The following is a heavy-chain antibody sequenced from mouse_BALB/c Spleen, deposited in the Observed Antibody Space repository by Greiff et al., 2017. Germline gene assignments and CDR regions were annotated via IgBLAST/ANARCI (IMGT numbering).Heavy chain of an antibody. CDR2: ISSGGST. V-gene: IGHV5-6-5*01. CDR1: GFTFSSYA. Sequence: DVHLVESGGGLVKPGGSLKLSCAASGFTFSSYAMSWVRQTPEKRLEWVASISSGGSTYYPDSVKGRFTISRDNARNILYLQMSSLRSEDTAMYYCARGHYDYAWFAYWGQGTLVTVSA. CDR3: ARGHYDYAWFAY. J-gene: IGHJ3*01. D-gene: IGHD2-4*01.